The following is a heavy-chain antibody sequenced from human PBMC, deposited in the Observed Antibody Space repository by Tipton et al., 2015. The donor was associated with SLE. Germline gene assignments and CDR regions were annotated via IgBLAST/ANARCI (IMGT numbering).Heavy chain of an antibody. V-gene: IGHV3-48*03. CDR1: GFTFSSYE. CDR2: ISSSGSAI. D-gene: IGHD3-3*01. J-gene: IGHJ4*02. CDR3: ARGPYYDFWSGYYPPTVDYFDY. Sequence: SLRLSCAASGFTFSSYEMNWVRQAPGKGLEWVSYISSSGSAIYYADSVKGRFTISRDNAKNSLYLQMNSLRAEDTAVYYCARGPYYDFWSGYYPPTVDYFDYWGQGTLVTVSS.